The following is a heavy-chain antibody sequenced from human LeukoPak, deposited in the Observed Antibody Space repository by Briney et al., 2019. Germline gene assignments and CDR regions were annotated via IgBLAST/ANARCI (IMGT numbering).Heavy chain of an antibody. V-gene: IGHV4-31*03. J-gene: IGHJ4*02. Sequence: PSETLSLTCTVSGGSISSGGYYWSWIRQHPGKGLEWIGYIYYSGSTYYNPSLKSRVTISVDTSKNQSSLKLSSVTAADTAVYYCAKDLYYDSSGPGPIFDYWGQGTLVTVSS. CDR2: IYYSGST. CDR3: AKDLYYDSSGPGPIFDY. CDR1: GGSISSGGYY. D-gene: IGHD3-22*01.